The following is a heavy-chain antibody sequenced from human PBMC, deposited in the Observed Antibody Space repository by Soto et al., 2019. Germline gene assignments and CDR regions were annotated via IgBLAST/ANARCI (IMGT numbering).Heavy chain of an antibody. D-gene: IGHD3-9*01. V-gene: IGHV3-74*01. Sequence: GGSLRLSCAASGFTFSSYWMHWVRQAPGKGLVWVSRINSDGSSTSYADSVKGRFTISRDNAKNTLYLQMNSLRAEDTAVYYCARAGADILTGYYYYGMDVWGQGTTVTVSS. J-gene: IGHJ6*02. CDR3: ARAGADILTGYYYYGMDV. CDR2: INSDGSST. CDR1: GFTFSSYW.